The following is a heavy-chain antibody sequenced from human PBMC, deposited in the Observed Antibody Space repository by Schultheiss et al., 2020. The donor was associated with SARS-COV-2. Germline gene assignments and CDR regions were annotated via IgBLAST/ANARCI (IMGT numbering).Heavy chain of an antibody. Sequence: GGSLRLSCAASGFTFSSYAMHWVRQAPGKGLEWVANIKQDGSEKYYVDSVKGRFTIFRDNAKNSLYLQMNSLRAEDTAVYYCARDSGWYGHGMDVWGQGTTVTVSS. CDR2: IKQDGSEK. D-gene: IGHD6-13*01. V-gene: IGHV3-7*03. J-gene: IGHJ6*02. CDR1: GFTFSSYA. CDR3: ARDSGWYGHGMDV.